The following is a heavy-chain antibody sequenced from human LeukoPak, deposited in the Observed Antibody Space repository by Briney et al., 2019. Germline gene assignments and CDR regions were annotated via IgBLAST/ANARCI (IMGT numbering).Heavy chain of an antibody. CDR2: IYYSGST. V-gene: IGHV4-39*07. Sequence: SEALSLTCAGYGESFSSYFWGWIRQPPGKGLEWIGSIYYSGSTYYNPSLKSRVTISVDTSKNQFSLKLSSVTAADTAVYYCARAKGAQGVYYYYYMDVWGKGTTVTVSS. CDR3: ARAKGAQGVYYYYYMDV. D-gene: IGHD3-16*01. CDR1: GESFSSYF. J-gene: IGHJ6*03.